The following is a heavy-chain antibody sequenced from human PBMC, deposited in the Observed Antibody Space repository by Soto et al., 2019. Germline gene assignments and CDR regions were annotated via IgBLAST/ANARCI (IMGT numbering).Heavy chain of an antibody. D-gene: IGHD4-17*01. CDR1: GFTFSSYG. CDR2: IWYDGSNK. V-gene: IGHV3-33*01. CDR3: ARDQAKYGDYRGMGGLDY. J-gene: IGHJ4*02. Sequence: GGSLRLSCAASGFTFSSYGMHWVRQAPGKGLEWVAVIWYDGSNKYYADSVKGRFTISRDNSKNTLYLQMNSLKAEDRAEEYCARDQAKYGDYRGMGGLDYWGQGTLVTVSS.